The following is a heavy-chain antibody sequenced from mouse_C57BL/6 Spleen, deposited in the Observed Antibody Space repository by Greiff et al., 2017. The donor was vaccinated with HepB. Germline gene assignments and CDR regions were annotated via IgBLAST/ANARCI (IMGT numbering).Heavy chain of an antibody. D-gene: IGHD3-2*02. Sequence: EVKLVESGEGLVKPGGSLKLSCAASGFTFSSYAMSWVRQTPEKRLEWVAYISSGGDYIYYADTVKGRFTISRDNARNTLYLQMSSLKSEDTAMYYCTRDRTAQAPFDYWGQGTTLTVSS. J-gene: IGHJ2*01. CDR3: TRDRTAQAPFDY. CDR1: GFTFSSYA. CDR2: ISSGGDYI. V-gene: IGHV5-9-1*02.